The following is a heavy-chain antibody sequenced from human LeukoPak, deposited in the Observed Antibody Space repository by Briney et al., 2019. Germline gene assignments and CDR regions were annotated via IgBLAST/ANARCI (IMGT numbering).Heavy chain of an antibody. Sequence: ASVKVSCKTSGFTLASYGFSWVRQAPGQGLEWMGWISAYNGNTNYAEKFQGRSTMTTDTSTSTAYMELRSLRGDDTAVYYCARGKLLRFLEWSYYYYYMDVWGKGTTVTVSS. V-gene: IGHV1-18*01. CDR2: ISAYNGNT. CDR1: GFTLASYG. D-gene: IGHD3-3*01. J-gene: IGHJ6*03. CDR3: ARGKLLRFLEWSYYYYYMDV.